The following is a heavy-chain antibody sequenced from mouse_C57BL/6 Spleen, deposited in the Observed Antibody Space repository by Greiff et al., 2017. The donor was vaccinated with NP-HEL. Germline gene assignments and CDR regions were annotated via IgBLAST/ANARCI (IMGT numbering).Heavy chain of an antibody. D-gene: IGHD1-1*01. V-gene: IGHV1-50*01. Sequence: VQLQQPGAELVKPGASVKLSCKASGYTFTSYWMQWVKQRPGQGLEWIGEIDPSDSYTNYNQKFKGKATLTVDTSSSTAYMQLSSLTSEDSAVYYCARPYYYGSSSLDYWGQGTTLTVSS. J-gene: IGHJ2*01. CDR1: GYTFTSYW. CDR3: ARPYYYGSSSLDY. CDR2: IDPSDSYT.